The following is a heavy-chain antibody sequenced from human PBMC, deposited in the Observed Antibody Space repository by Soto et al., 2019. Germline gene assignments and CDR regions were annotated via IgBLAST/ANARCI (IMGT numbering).Heavy chain of an antibody. V-gene: IGHV1-69*04. CDR1: GGTFSSYT. CDR3: ARDGRDYGSGSYPYYYYYYMDV. J-gene: IGHJ6*03. CDR2: IIPILGIA. Sequence: SVKVSCKASGGTFSSYTISWVRQAPGQGLEWMGRIIPILGIANYAQKFQGRVTITADKSTSTAYMELSSLRSEDTAVYYCARDGRDYGSGSYPYYYYYYMDVWGKGTTVTVSS. D-gene: IGHD3-10*01.